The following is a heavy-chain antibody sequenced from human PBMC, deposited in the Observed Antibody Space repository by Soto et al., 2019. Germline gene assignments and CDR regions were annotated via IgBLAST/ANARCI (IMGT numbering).Heavy chain of an antibody. CDR1: GYTFTSYA. CDR3: ARSSSGYGWFDP. V-gene: IGHV1-3*01. CDR2: INAGNGNT. D-gene: IGHD3-22*01. J-gene: IGHJ5*02. Sequence: QVQLVQSEAEVKKPGASVKVSCKASGYTFTSYAMHWVRQAPGQRLEWMGWINAGNGNTKYSQKFQGRVTITRDTSASTAYMELSSLRSEDTAVYYCARSSSGYGWFDPWGQGTLVTVSS.